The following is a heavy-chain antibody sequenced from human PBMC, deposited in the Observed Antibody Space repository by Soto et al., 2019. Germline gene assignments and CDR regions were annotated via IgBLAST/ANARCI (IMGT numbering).Heavy chain of an antibody. V-gene: IGHV4-4*07. D-gene: IGHD3-9*01. CDR3: ARTYYDILTGPLREDAFDI. CDR1: GGSISSYY. Sequence: SETLSLTCTVSGGSISSYYWSWLRQPAGKGLEWIGRIYTSGSTNYNPSLKSRVTMSVGTSKNQFSLKLSSVTAADTAVYYCARTYYDILTGPLREDAFDIWGQGTMVTVSS. J-gene: IGHJ3*02. CDR2: IYTSGST.